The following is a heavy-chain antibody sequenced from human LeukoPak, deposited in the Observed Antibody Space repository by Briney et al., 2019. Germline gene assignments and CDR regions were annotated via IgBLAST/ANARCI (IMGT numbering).Heavy chain of an antibody. V-gene: IGHV1-18*01. CDR2: ISTNTGNS. D-gene: IGHD4-17*01. J-gene: IGHJ5*02. CDR1: GYTFSNYV. Sequence: GASVKVSCKASGYTFSNYVLSWVRQAPGQGLEWMGRISTNTGNSEYAQKLQGGVTMTTDTSTSTAYMELRSLSSDDTAVYYCARTMTTLTTHGELDLWGQGTQVTVSS. CDR3: ARTMTTLTTHGELDL.